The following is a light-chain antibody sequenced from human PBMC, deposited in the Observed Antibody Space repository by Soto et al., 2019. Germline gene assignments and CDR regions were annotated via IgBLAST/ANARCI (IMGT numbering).Light chain of an antibody. CDR1: QPLNNN. CDR3: QEYNSYSYT. CDR2: GAS. Sequence: EIAMTQSPATLSVSPGDRATLSCRAGQPLNNNLACYHHKPGQAPRLLIYGASTRATGISARFSGSGSGTEFTLTISSLQPDDFATYYCQEYNSYSYTFGQGTKVDIK. V-gene: IGKV3-15*01. J-gene: IGKJ2*01.